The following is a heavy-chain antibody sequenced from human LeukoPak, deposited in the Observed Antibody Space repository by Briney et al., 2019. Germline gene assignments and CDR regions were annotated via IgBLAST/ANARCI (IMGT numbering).Heavy chain of an antibody. CDR3: TTSRPWNDDLDY. CDR2: IKSKTDGGTT. V-gene: IGHV3-15*07. Sequence: RGSLRLSCAASGFTFSNAWMNWVRQAPGKGLEWVGRIKSKTDGGTTDYAAPVKGRFTISRDDSKNTLYLQMNSLKTEDTAVYYCTTSRPWNDDLDYWGQGTLVTVSS. J-gene: IGHJ4*02. D-gene: IGHD1-1*01. CDR1: GFTFSNAW.